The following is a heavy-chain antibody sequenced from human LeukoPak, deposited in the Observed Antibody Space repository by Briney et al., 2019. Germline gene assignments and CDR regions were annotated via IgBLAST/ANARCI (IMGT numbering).Heavy chain of an antibody. CDR2: ISSSSNYI. Sequence: GGSLRLSCVASGFTFSTYSMNWVRQAPGKGLEWVSSISSSSNYIYYADSVKGRFTISRDNAKNSLYLQMNSLRAEDTAVYYCARDHSEPGVFFDSWGQGTLVTVSS. D-gene: IGHD1-14*01. V-gene: IGHV3-21*04. J-gene: IGHJ4*02. CDR1: GFTFSTYS. CDR3: ARDHSEPGVFFDS.